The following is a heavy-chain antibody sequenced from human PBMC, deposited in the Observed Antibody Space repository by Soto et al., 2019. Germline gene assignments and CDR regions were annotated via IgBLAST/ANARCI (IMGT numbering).Heavy chain of an antibody. CDR2: IYSSGST. D-gene: IGHD2-21*01. V-gene: IGHV4-39*01. Sequence: SETLSLTCTVSGDSISGTSFYWGGIRQSSGKGLDWIASIYSSGSTFYNLSLKIRLSLSVDTSKNQFSLRLQSVTAADTAVYYCVRHRSSREIPFDNWGQGTLVTVSS. CDR1: GDSISGTSFY. CDR3: VRHRSSREIPFDN. J-gene: IGHJ4*02.